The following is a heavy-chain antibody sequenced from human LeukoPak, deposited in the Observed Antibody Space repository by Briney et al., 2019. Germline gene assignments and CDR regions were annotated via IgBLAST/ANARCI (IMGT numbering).Heavy chain of an antibody. V-gene: IGHV3-30*02. J-gene: IGHJ4*02. D-gene: IGHD2-2*01. CDR2: IRYDGSNK. CDR3: AKVGGDIPVVPAADFDY. Sequence: SGGSLRLSCAASGFTFSSYGMHWVRQAPGKGLEWVAFIRYDGSNKYYADSVKGRFTISRDNSKNTLYLQMNSLRAEDTAVYYCAKVGGDIPVVPAADFDYWGQGTLVTVSS. CDR1: GFTFSSYG.